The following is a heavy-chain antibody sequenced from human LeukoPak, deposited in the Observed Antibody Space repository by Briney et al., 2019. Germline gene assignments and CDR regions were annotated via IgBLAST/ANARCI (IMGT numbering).Heavy chain of an antibody. CDR3: ARGTMVRRVIIAGLDY. J-gene: IGHJ4*02. CDR2: ISAYNGNT. V-gene: IGHV1-18*01. CDR1: GYTFTSYG. D-gene: IGHD3-10*01. Sequence: GASVKVSCKASGYTFTSYGISWVRQAPGQGLEWMGWISAYNGNTNYAQKLQGRVTITTDTSTSTAYMELRGLRSDDTAVYYCARGTMVRRVIIAGLDYWSQGTLVTVSS.